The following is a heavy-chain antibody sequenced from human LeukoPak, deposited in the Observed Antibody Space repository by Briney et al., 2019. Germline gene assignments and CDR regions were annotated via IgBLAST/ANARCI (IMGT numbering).Heavy chain of an antibody. CDR2: IYYSGNTYGGST. CDR3: ARDRGSGTPYHAFDI. Sequence: SETLSLTCIVSGGSITTYYWSWIRQPPGKGLEWIGYIYYSGNTYGGSTNYNPSLKSRVTISVDTSKNQFSLKLSSVTAADTAVYYCARDRGSGTPYHAFDIWGQGTMVTVSS. V-gene: IGHV4-59*01. CDR1: GGSITTYY. D-gene: IGHD3-10*01. J-gene: IGHJ3*02.